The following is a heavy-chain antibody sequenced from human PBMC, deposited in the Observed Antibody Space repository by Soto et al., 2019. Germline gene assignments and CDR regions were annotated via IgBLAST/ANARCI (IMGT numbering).Heavy chain of an antibody. D-gene: IGHD1-26*01. V-gene: IGHV1-46*03. CDR2: INPSGGST. J-gene: IGHJ4*02. CDR3: ISTLGARFDY. CDR1: GYTFTSYY. Sequence: ASVTVSCKASGYTFTSYYMHWVRQAPGQGLEWMGIINPSGGSTSYAQKFQGRVTMTRDTSTSSVYMEVSSLRSEDTAVYYCISTLGARFDYWGQGTLVTVSS.